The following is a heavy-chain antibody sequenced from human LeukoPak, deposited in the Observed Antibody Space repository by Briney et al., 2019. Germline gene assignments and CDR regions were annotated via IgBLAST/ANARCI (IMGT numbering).Heavy chain of an antibody. CDR3: ARTPYSSSWSPRAFDI. Sequence: SETLSLTCTVSGGSLSSYYWSWLRQPPGKGLEWIGYIYYSGSTNYNPSLKSRVTISVDTSKNQFSLKLSSVTAADTAVYYCARTPYSSSWSPRAFDIWGQGTMVTVSS. CDR2: IYYSGST. V-gene: IGHV4-59*01. J-gene: IGHJ3*02. D-gene: IGHD6-13*01. CDR1: GGSLSSYY.